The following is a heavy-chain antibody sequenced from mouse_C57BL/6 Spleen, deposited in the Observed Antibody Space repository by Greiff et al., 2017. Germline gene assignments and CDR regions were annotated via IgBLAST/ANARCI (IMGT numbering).Heavy chain of an antibody. D-gene: IGHD1-1*01. V-gene: IGHV1-52*01. Sequence: QVQLQQPGAELVRPGSSVKLSCKASGYTFTSYWMHWVKQRPIQGLEWIGNIDPSDSETHYNQKFKDKATLTVDKSSSTAYMQISSLTSEDSAVXYCAKDYGSSYPYAMDYWGQGTSVTVSS. J-gene: IGHJ4*01. CDR2: IDPSDSET. CDR1: GYTFTSYW. CDR3: AKDYGSSYPYAMDY.